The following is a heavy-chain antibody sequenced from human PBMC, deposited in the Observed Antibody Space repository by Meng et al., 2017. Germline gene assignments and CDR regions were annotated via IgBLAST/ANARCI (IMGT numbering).Heavy chain of an antibody. D-gene: IGHD6-13*01. J-gene: IGHJ5*02. V-gene: IGHV1-8*01. Sequence: QGRRGQDGGEVKKPGDLFKVSCKASGYTLTSYDINWVRQATGQGLEWMGWMNPNSGNTGYEQKFQGRVTMTRNTSISTAYMELSSLRSEDTAVYYCARGSSSWITNWFDPWGQETLVTVSS. CDR2: MNPNSGNT. CDR3: ARGSSSWITNWFDP. CDR1: GYTLTSYD.